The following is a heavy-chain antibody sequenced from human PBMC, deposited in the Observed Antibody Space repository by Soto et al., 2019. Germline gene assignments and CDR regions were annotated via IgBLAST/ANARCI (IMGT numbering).Heavy chain of an antibody. D-gene: IGHD4-17*01. CDR2: TRNKAKSYTT. CDR3: SRVDYGPLDY. J-gene: IGHJ4*02. V-gene: IGHV3-72*01. CDR1: GFTFSDHY. Sequence: EVQLVESGGGLVQPGGSLRLSCAASGFTFSDHYMDWVRQAPGKGLEWVGRTRNKAKSYTTEYAASVKGRFTISRDDSKNALYLQMNSLKTEDTAVYYCSRVDYGPLDYWCQGALVTVSS.